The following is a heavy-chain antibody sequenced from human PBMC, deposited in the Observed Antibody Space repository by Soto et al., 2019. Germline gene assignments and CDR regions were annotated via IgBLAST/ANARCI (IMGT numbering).Heavy chain of an antibody. Sequence: PGGSLRLSSAASGFTFSSHWISWVRQGPGTGLEWVANVKEDGIEKQYADSVRGRFTIARDNAKNSLYLQMNSLGAEDTAIYYRARDGFGGFFVYWGQGIQVTVSS. V-gene: IGHV3-7*05. CDR2: VKEDGIEK. CDR3: ARDGFGGFFVY. D-gene: IGHD2-2*03. CDR1: GFTFSSHW. J-gene: IGHJ4*02.